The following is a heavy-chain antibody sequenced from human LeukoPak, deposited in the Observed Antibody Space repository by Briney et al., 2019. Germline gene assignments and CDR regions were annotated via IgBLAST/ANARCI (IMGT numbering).Heavy chain of an antibody. CDR1: GYSISSGYY. D-gene: IGHD6-13*01. CDR3: ARGGYSSTWERFDP. J-gene: IGHJ5*02. Sequence: SETLSLTCAVSGYSISSGYYWGWIRQPPGKGLEWIGSIYQSGNTYYNPSLKSRVTISVDTSKNQFSLKLTSVTAADTAVYYCARGGYSSTWERFDPWGQGILVT. V-gene: IGHV4-38-2*01. CDR2: IYQSGNT.